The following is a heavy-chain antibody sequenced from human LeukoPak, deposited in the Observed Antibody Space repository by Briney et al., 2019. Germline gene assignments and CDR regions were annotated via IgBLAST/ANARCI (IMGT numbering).Heavy chain of an antibody. J-gene: IGHJ5*02. D-gene: IGHD4-17*01. CDR1: GFTFSNYI. Sequence: GGSLRLSCAASGFTFSNYILSWVRQTPGKGLEWVSTISASGHSTYYTDSVKGRFTISRDNSNSTPFLQMGSLSAEDTAIYYCATDVYGDYSRWFDPWGQGTLVTVSS. CDR3: ATDVYGDYSRWFDP. V-gene: IGHV3-23*01. CDR2: ISASGHST.